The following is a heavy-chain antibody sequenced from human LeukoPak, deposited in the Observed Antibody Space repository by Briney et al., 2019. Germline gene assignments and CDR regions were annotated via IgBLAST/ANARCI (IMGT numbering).Heavy chain of an antibody. J-gene: IGHJ4*02. D-gene: IGHD3-10*01. CDR1: GFTFSSYS. CDR2: ISSSSSSYI. Sequence: AGGSLRLSCAASGFTFSSYSMNWVRQAPGKGLEWVSSISSSSSSYIYYADSVKGRFTISRDNAKNSLYLQMNSLRAEDTAVYYCARDRGSRANFDYWGQGTLVTVSS. V-gene: IGHV3-21*01. CDR3: ARDRGSRANFDY.